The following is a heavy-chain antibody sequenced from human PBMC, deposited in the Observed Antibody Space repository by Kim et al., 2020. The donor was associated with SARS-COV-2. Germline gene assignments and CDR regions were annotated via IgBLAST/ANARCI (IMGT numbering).Heavy chain of an antibody. J-gene: IGHJ2*01. CDR2: IDTAGDT. Sequence: GGSLRLSCAASGFTFSNYDMHWVRQPTGKGLEWVSAIDTAGDTYYPGSVKGRFTISRENAKNSLYLQMNSLRAGDTAVYYCARGFYDILTGYSNSYWYFELWGRGTQVTVSP. CDR1: GFTFSNYD. CDR3: ARGFYDILTGYSNSYWYFEL. V-gene: IGHV3-13*01. D-gene: IGHD3-9*01.